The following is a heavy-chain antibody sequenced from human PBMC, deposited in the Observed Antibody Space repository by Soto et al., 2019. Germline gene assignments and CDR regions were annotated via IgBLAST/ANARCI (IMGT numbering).Heavy chain of an antibody. CDR2: IYPDDSDT. J-gene: IGHJ4*02. CDR1: GYSFSNYW. CDR3: ARHLSRDYRYYLDS. V-gene: IGHV5-51*01. Sequence: GESLKISCKGSGYSFSNYWIGWVRQMPGKGLEWMCIIYPDDSDTRYSPSFQGQVTMSVDKSISNAYLRWRSMKGSDTAMHYCARHLSRDYRYYLDSSGQGTLVTVSS. D-gene: IGHD4-4*01.